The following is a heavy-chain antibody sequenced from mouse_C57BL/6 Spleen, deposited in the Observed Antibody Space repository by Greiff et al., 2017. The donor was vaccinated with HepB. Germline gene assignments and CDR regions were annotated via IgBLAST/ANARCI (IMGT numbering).Heavy chain of an antibody. J-gene: IGHJ3*01. D-gene: IGHD2-4*01. CDR2: IHPNSGST. V-gene: IGHV1-64*01. Sequence: VQLQQSGAELVKPGASVKLSCKASGYTFTSYWMHWVKQRPGQGLEWIGMIHPNSGSTNYNEKFKSKATLTVDKSSSTAYMQLSSLTSEDSAVYYCASPYEYDAAWFAYWGQGTLVTVSA. CDR1: GYTFTSYW. CDR3: ASPYEYDAAWFAY.